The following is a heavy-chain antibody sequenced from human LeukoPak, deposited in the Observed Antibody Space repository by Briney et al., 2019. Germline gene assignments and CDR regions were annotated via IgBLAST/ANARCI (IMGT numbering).Heavy chain of an antibody. CDR3: ARDDYSNYSEWDY. J-gene: IGHJ4*02. CDR2: IYYSGST. D-gene: IGHD4-11*01. Sequence: SETLSLTCTVSGGSISSSSYYWGWIRQPPGKGLEWIGSIYYSGSTYYNPSLKSRVTISVDTSKNQFSLKLSSVTAADTAVYYCARDDYSNYSEWDYWGQGTLVTVSS. V-gene: IGHV4-39*07. CDR1: GGSISSSSYY.